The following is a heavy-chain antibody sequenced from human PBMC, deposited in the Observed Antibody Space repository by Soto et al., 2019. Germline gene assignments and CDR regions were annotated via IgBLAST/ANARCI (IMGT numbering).Heavy chain of an antibody. CDR1: GFTFNSYS. CDR2: MSRSSRYI. J-gene: IGHJ4*02. D-gene: IGHD2-15*01. CDR3: ARDGGVAATLANYFDY. Sequence: GGSLRLSCAASGFTFNSYSMNWVRQAPGKGLEWVSSMSRSSRYIYYADSVKGRFTISRDNARNSVYLQMNSLRAEDTAEYYCARDGGVAATLANYFDYWGQGTLVTVSS. V-gene: IGHV3-21*01.